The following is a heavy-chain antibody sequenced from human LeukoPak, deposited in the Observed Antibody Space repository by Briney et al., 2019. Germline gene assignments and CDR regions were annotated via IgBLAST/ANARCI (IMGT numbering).Heavy chain of an antibody. J-gene: IGHJ4*02. V-gene: IGHV4-59*08. Sequence: SETLSLTCTGSGGSISSYYWSWIRQPPGKGLEWIGYIYYSGSTNYNPSLKSRVTISVDTSKNHFSLKVSSVTAADTAVYYRARHGASYPYSYWGQGTLVTVSS. CDR2: IYYSGST. CDR1: GGSISSYY. CDR3: ARHGASYPYSY. D-gene: IGHD1-26*01.